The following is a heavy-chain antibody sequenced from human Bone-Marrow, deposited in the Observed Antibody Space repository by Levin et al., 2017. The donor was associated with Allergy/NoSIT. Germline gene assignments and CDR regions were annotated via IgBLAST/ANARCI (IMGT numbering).Heavy chain of an antibody. V-gene: IGHV4-38-2*02. D-gene: IGHD3-10*01. Sequence: SQTLSLTCAVSGYSISSGYYWGWIRQPPGKGLEWIGSIYHSGSTYYNPSLKSRVTISVDTSKNQFSLKLSSVTAADTAVYYCARDRGVRGVKGFNWFDPWGQGTLVTVSS. J-gene: IGHJ5*02. CDR1: GYSISSGYY. CDR2: IYHSGST. CDR3: ARDRGVRGVKGFNWFDP.